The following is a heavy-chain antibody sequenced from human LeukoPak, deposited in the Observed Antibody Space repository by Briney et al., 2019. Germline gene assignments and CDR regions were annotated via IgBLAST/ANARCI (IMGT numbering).Heavy chain of an antibody. CDR3: ARDSGSGSNDY. J-gene: IGHJ4*02. CDR1: GYTFTSYA. D-gene: IGHD1-26*01. Sequence: ASVKVSCKASGYTFTSYAIHRVRQAPGQRLEWMGWISAGNGNTKYSQNFQGRVTFISNTSATTAFMELSSLRSEDAAVYYCARDSGSGSNDYWGQGTLVTVSS. V-gene: IGHV1-3*01. CDR2: ISAGNGNT.